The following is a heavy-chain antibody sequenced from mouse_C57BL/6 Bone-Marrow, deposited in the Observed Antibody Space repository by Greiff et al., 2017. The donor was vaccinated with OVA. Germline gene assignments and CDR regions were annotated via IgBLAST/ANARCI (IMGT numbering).Heavy chain of an antibody. V-gene: IGHV3-6*01. Sequence: EVKLQESGPGLVKPSQSLSLTCSVTGYSITSGYYWNWIRQFPGNKLEWMGYISYDGSNNYNPSLKNRISITRDTSKNQFFLKLNSVTTEDTATYDCAREITTVVATDWYFDVWGTGTTVTVSS. CDR3: AREITTVVATDWYFDV. D-gene: IGHD1-1*01. CDR2: ISYDGSN. J-gene: IGHJ1*03. CDR1: GYSITSGYY.